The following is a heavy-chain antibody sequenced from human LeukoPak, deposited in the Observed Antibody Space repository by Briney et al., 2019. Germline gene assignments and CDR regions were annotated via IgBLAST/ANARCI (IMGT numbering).Heavy chain of an antibody. D-gene: IGHD3-10*01. Sequence: SETLSLTCTVSGGSISSGDRYWGWIRQSPGKGLEWIGYIYSTCNTYYNPSLKSRFIISVDTSKNQFSLELNYVTAADRSIYSTGTTYYNPSLKSGVIISVDTSENQFSLELNSVTAEDTAVYYCDRDSYSYGYGGFDYWGQGILVTVSS. CDR2: IYSTCNT. CDR1: GGSISSGDRY. V-gene: IGHV4-30-4*03. CDR3: GTTYYNPSLKSGVIISVDTSENQFSLELNSVTAEDTAVYYCDRDSYSYGYGGFDY. J-gene: IGHJ4*02.